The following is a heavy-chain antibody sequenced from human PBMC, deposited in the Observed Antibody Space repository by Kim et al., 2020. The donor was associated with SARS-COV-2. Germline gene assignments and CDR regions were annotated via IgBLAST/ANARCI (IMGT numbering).Heavy chain of an antibody. CDR3: ARVFFGYSYGSNYYYGMDV. D-gene: IGHD5-18*01. CDR2: INTNTGNP. CDR1: GYTFTSYA. V-gene: IGHV7-4-1*02. J-gene: IGHJ6*02. Sequence: ASVKVSCKASGYTFTSYAMNWVRQAPGQGLEWMGWINTNTGNPTYAQGFTGRFVFSLDTSVSTAYLQISSLKAEDTAVYYCARVFFGYSYGSNYYYGMDVWGQWTTVTVSS.